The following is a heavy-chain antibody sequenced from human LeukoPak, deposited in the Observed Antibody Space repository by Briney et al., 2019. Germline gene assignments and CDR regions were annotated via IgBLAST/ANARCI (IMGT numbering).Heavy chain of an antibody. CDR1: GGSLSDSY. Sequence: SETLSLTCAVSGGSLSDSYWTWVRQTPGKGLEWIGCIYYRGTAYYNPSLRSRVSIPVDTSKNQFSLKMTSVTAADTAVFYCARGSGSRPFDYWGQGTLVTVSS. CDR2: IYYRGTA. J-gene: IGHJ4*02. CDR3: ARGSGSRPFDY. V-gene: IGHV4-59*12. D-gene: IGHD1-26*01.